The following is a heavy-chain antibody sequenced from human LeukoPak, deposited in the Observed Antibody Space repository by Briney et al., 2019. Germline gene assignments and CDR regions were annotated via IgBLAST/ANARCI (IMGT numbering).Heavy chain of an antibody. CDR3: ARLYDSSGYYTTEAFDS. CDR2: VSGSGGAT. CDR1: GFTFTSYA. D-gene: IGHD3-22*01. Sequence: GGSLRLSCVASGFTFTSYAMTWVRQAPGKGLEWVSAVSGSGGATYYADSVKGRFTISRDKSKNTLYLQMKSLSAADTAVYYCARLYDSSGYYTTEAFDSWGQGTLVTVSS. V-gene: IGHV3-23*01. J-gene: IGHJ4*02.